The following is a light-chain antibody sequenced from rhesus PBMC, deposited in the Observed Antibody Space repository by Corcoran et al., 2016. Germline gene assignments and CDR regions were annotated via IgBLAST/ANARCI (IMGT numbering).Light chain of an antibody. CDR1: QGISSY. Sequence: DIQMTQSPSSLSASVGDRVPITCRASQGISSYLAWYQQKPGKAPKLLIYAASTLQSGVPSRFSGSGTGTVFPLTISSRQPEDFATYYCQQHNSYPLTFGGGTKVELK. J-gene: IGKJ4*01. CDR2: AAS. CDR3: QQHNSYPLT. V-gene: IGKV1-25*01.